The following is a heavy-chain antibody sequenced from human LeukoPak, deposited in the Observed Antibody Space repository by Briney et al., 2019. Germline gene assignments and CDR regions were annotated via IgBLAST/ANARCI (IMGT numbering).Heavy chain of an antibody. CDR3: ANGGYYYDSSGYFDY. Sequence: PGGSLRLSCAASGFTFNNYGMSWVRQAPGKGLEWVSAISGSGGSTYYADSVKGRFTISRDNSKNTLYLQMNSLRAEDTAVYYCANGGYYYDSSGYFDYWGQGTLVTVSS. CDR1: GFTFNNYG. J-gene: IGHJ4*02. V-gene: IGHV3-23*01. D-gene: IGHD3-22*01. CDR2: ISGSGGST.